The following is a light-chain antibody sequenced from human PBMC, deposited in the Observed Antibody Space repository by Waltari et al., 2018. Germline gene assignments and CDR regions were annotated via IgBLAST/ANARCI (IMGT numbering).Light chain of an antibody. V-gene: IGKV3-20*01. CDR1: QSLTKRY. J-gene: IGKJ2*01. Sequence: VLTQSPGTLSLSPGERATLSCRASQSLTKRYLAWYQQKPGQPPRLLIYGASSRAAGIPDRCSGSGSGTDFTLTISRLEPEDSAVYYCQQYGSSILYTFGQGTKLEIK. CDR3: QQYGSSILYT. CDR2: GAS.